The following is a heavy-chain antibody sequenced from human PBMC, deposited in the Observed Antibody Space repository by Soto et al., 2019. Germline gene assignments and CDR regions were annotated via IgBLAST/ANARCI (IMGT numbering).Heavy chain of an antibody. CDR3: ARVYYDSSGYQRFDP. D-gene: IGHD3-22*01. Sequence: GASVKVSCKASGYTFTSYAMHWVRQAPGQRLEWMGWINAGNGNTKYSQKFQGRVTITRDTSASTAYMELSSLRSEDTAVYYCARVYYDSSGYQRFDPWGQGTLVTVSS. CDR2: INAGNGNT. V-gene: IGHV1-3*01. J-gene: IGHJ5*02. CDR1: GYTFTSYA.